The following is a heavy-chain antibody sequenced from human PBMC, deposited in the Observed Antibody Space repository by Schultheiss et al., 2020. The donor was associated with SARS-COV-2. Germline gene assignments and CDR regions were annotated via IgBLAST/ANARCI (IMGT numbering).Heavy chain of an antibody. CDR2: IYTSGST. J-gene: IGHJ3*02. V-gene: IGHV4-39*01. CDR1: GGSISSGGYY. CDR3: ARGGADNWNYDAFDI. Sequence: SETLSLTCTVSGGSISSGGYYWSWIRQHPGKGLEWIGRIYTSGSTNYNPSLKSRVTISVDTSKNQFSLKLSSVTAADTAVYYCARGGADNWNYDAFDIWGQGTMVTVSS. D-gene: IGHD1-7*01.